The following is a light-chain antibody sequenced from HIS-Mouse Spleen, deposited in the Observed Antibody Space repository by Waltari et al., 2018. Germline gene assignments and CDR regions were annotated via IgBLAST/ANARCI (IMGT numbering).Light chain of an antibody. CDR1: QGISSY. CDR3: QQLNSYPPT. Sequence: DIHLTQSPSFLFAAVGDSVTIPCRASQGISSYLAWYQQKPGKAPKLLIYAASTLQSGVPSRFSGIGSGTEFSLTFSSLQPEDVATYYCQQLNSYPPTFGQGTKVEIK. J-gene: IGKJ1*01. V-gene: IGKV1-9*01. CDR2: AAS.